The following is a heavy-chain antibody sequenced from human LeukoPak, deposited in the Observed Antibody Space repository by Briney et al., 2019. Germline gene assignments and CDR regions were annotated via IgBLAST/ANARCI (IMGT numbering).Heavy chain of an antibody. Sequence: PSETLSLTCTVSGGSISSSSYYWGWIRQPPGKGLEWIGEINHSGSTNYNPSLKSRVTISVDTSKNQFSLKLSSVTAADTAVYYCARERYCSGGSCYAFDIWGQGTMVTVSS. V-gene: IGHV4-39*07. D-gene: IGHD2-15*01. CDR3: ARERYCSGGSCYAFDI. CDR1: GGSISSSSYY. J-gene: IGHJ3*02. CDR2: INHSGST.